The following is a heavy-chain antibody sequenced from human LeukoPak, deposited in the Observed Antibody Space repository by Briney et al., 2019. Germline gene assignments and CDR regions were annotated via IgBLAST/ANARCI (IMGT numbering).Heavy chain of an antibody. CDR3: ARGLSGSWYVDY. CDR2: ISYDGSNK. Sequence: PGGSLRLSCAASGFTFSSYAMHWVRQAPGKGLEWVAVISYDGSNKYYADSVKGRFTISRDNSKNTLYLQMNSLRAEDTAVYYCARGLSGSWYVDYWGQGTLVTVSS. D-gene: IGHD6-13*01. V-gene: IGHV3-30-3*01. CDR1: GFTFSSYA. J-gene: IGHJ4*02.